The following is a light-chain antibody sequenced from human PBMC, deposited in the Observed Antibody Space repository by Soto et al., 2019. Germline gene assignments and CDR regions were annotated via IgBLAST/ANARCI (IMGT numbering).Light chain of an antibody. CDR2: EVS. V-gene: IGKV2D-29*01. J-gene: IGKJ4*01. CDR3: QQLNSYPL. CDR1: QSLLHSDGKTY. Sequence: DIVMTQTPLSLSVTPGQPASISCKSSQSLLHSDGKTYLYWYLQKPGQPPQLLIYEVSNRFSGVPDRFSGSGSGTDFTLTISSLQPEDFATYYCQQLNSYPLFGGGTKVEIK.